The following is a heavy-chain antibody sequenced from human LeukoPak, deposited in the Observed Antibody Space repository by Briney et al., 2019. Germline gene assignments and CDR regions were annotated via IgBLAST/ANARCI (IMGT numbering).Heavy chain of an antibody. Sequence: SVKVSCKASGGTFISYAISWVRQAPGQGLEWMGGIIPIFGTANYAQKFQGRVTITADESTSTAYMELSSLRSEDTAVYYCVRVSIGGNAALGYWGQGTLVTVSS. CDR2: IIPIFGTA. J-gene: IGHJ4*02. D-gene: IGHD4-23*01. V-gene: IGHV1-69*13. CDR1: GGTFISYA. CDR3: VRVSIGGNAALGY.